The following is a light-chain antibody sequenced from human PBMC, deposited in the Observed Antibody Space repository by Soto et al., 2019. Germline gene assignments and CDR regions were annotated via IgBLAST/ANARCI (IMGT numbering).Light chain of an antibody. CDR3: QQSYGTPWP. CDR2: AAS. Sequence: DIQMTKSPSSLSASVRDRITITCRASQSISHHVNWYQQTTGQGTHLRSDAASSLQRGVTSKFSGSGSGRDCVLTISSLQPEDSATYYCQQSYGTPWPFGQGTKVDIK. V-gene: IGKV1-39*01. J-gene: IGKJ1*01. CDR1: QSISHH.